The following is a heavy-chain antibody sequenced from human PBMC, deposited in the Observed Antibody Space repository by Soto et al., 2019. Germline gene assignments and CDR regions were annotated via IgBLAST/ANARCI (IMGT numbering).Heavy chain of an antibody. CDR1: GYSFTSYW. J-gene: IGHJ4*02. CDR2: IDPSDSYT. D-gene: IGHD3-9*01. CDR3: ARTPVLRYFDWPLDY. Sequence: GESLKISCKGSGYSFTSYWISWVRQMPGKGLEWMGRIDPSDSYTNYSPSFQGHVTISADKSISTAYLQWSSLKASDTAMYYYARTPVLRYFDWPLDYWGQGTLVTVSS. V-gene: IGHV5-10-1*01.